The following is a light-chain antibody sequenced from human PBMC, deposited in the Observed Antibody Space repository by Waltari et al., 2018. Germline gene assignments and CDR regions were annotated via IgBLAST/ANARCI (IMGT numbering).Light chain of an antibody. CDR1: SSDVGGYYF. Sequence: QSALTQPRPVSGSPGQSVTISCPGTSSDVGGYYFVSWYQQHPGKVPKIMVYDVTKRPSGVPDRFSGSKSGYTASLTISGLQAEDEADYYCSSYAGNYTWMFGGGTKLTVL. CDR2: DVT. CDR3: SSYAGNYTWM. V-gene: IGLV2-11*01. J-gene: IGLJ3*02.